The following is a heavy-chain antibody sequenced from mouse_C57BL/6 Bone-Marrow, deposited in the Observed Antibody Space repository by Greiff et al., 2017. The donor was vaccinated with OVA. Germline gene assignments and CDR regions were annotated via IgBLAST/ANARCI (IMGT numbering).Heavy chain of an antibody. CDR1: GFTFTDYY. V-gene: IGHV1-36*01. Sequence: EVQLQQSGPVLVKPGPSVKISCKASGFTFTDYYMHWVKQSHGKSLEWIGLVYPYNGGTSYNQKFKGKATLTVDTTSSTASMRLKSLTSEDAAVDYWARSRVLLRFDYWGQGTTLTVSS. CDR3: ARSRVLLRFDY. J-gene: IGHJ2*01. D-gene: IGHD1-1*01. CDR2: VYPYNGGT.